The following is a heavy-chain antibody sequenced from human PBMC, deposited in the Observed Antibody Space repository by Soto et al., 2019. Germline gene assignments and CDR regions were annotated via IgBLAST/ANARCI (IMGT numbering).Heavy chain of an antibody. CDR2: IYYSGGT. Sequence: QVQLQESGPGLVRPSGTLSLTCAVSGDSINSNYCWTWVRQPPGKGLEWIAEIYYSGGTSYNPSLKSRVTLSMDKSKIQFSLNLTSVTAADTAMYYCARDTGWGLGYWGQGTLVTVSS. CDR1: GDSINSNYC. CDR3: ARDTGWGLGY. V-gene: IGHV4-4*02. D-gene: IGHD6-19*01. J-gene: IGHJ4*02.